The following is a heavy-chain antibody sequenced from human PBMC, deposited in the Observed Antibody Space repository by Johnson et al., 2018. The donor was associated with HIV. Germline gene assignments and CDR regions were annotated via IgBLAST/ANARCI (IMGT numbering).Heavy chain of an antibody. J-gene: IGHJ3*02. CDR3: ATLPGDIVVVPAAQPYDAFDI. CDR1: GFSFSDYY. CDR2: MSSSGTTI. D-gene: IGHD2-2*01. Sequence: QMQLVESGGGLVKPGGSLRLSCLASGFSFSDYYMSWIRQAPGKGLEWISYMSSSGTTIYHAESVKGRFTISRDNAKNSLYLQMNSLRAEDTAVYYCATLPGDIVVVPAAQPYDAFDIWGQGTMVTVSS. V-gene: IGHV3-11*04.